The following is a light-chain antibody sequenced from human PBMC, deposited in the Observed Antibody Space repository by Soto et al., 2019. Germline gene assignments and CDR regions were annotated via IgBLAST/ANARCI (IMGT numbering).Light chain of an antibody. CDR2: GAS. V-gene: IGKV3-15*01. CDR1: QSVSSD. J-gene: IGKJ2*01. CDR3: QQYNNWHT. Sequence: EILMTQSPGTLSVSPGERATLSCRASQSVSSDLAWYQQKPGQAPRLLIYGASTRAPDIPDRFSGSGSGTEFTLTISSLQSEDFAVYYCQQYNNWHTFGQGTKVDIK.